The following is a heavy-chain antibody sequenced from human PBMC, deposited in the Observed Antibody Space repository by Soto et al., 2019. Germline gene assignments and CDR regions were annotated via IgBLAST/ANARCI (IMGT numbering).Heavy chain of an antibody. CDR3: ARVGPHDYGDYWWFDP. CDR1: GGTFSSYA. Sequence: ASVKVSCKASGGTFSSYAISWVRQAPGQGLEWMGGIIPIFGTANYAQKFQGRVTITADESTSTAYMELSSLRSEDTAVYYCARVGPHDYGDYWWFDPWGQGTLVTVSS. J-gene: IGHJ5*02. V-gene: IGHV1-69*13. CDR2: IIPIFGTA. D-gene: IGHD4-17*01.